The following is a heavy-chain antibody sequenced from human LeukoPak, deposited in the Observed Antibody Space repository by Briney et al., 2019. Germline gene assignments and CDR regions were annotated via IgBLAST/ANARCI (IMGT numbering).Heavy chain of an antibody. D-gene: IGHD3-10*01. Sequence: GESLKISCKGSGYSFTSYWIGWVRQMPGKGLEWMGIIYPGDSDTRYSPSFQGQVTISADKSISTAYLQWSSLKASDTAMYYCARTHYVFGYYYYMDVWSKGTTVTVSS. V-gene: IGHV5-51*01. CDR3: ARTHYVFGYYYYMDV. CDR2: IYPGDSDT. CDR1: GYSFTSYW. J-gene: IGHJ6*03.